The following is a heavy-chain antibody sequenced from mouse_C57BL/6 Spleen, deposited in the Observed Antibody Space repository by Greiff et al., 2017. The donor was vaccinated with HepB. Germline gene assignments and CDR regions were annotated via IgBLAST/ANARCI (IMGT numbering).Heavy chain of an antibody. J-gene: IGHJ4*01. CDR2: IDPSDSET. V-gene: IGHV1-52*01. CDR3: ARGEVPEAMDY. D-gene: IGHD2-14*01. CDR1: GYTFTSYW. Sequence: QVQLKQPGAELVRPGSSVKLSCKASGYTFTSYWMHWVKQRPIQGLEWIGNIDPSDSETHYNQKFKDKATLTVDKSSSTAYMQLSSLTSEDSAVYYCARGEVPEAMDYWGQGTSVTVSS.